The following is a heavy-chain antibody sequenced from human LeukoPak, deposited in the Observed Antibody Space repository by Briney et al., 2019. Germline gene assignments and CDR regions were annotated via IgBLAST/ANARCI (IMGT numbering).Heavy chain of an antibody. CDR3: ATVADFGDYYFDY. CDR1: GFTFRTYC. J-gene: IGHJ4*02. D-gene: IGHD4-17*01. CDR2: IAYDGSNK. V-gene: IGHV3-30*14. Sequence: GGSLRLSCAASGFTFRTYCMHWVRQAPAKGLEWVAVIAYDGSNKYYADSVKGRFTISRDNSKNTLFLQMDSLRAEDTAVYYCATVADFGDYYFDYWGQGTLVTVSS.